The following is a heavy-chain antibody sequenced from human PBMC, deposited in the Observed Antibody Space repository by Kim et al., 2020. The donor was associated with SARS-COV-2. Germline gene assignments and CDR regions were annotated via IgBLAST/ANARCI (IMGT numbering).Heavy chain of an antibody. CDR1: GGSISSGGYS. Sequence: SETLSLTCAVSGGSISSGGYSWSWIRQPPGKGLEWIGYIYYSGSTYYNPSLKSRVTISVDRSKNQFSLKLSSVTAADTAVYYCARGGLLDAFDIWGQGTMVTVSS. D-gene: IGHD2-21*02. CDR3: ARGGLLDAFDI. CDR2: IYYSGST. J-gene: IGHJ3*02. V-gene: IGHV4-30-2*01.